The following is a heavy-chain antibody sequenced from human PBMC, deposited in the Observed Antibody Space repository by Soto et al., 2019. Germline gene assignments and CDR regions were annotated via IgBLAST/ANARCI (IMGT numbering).Heavy chain of an antibody. D-gene: IGHD2-2*01. CDR3: ARACSSTSCYDVFDS. V-gene: IGHV4-4*07. CDR1: RGYVNTFH. CDR2: IFPNGNT. J-gene: IGHJ4*02. Sequence: PSETLSLTCTVSRGYVNTFHWSWVRQPAGKGLEWIGRIFPNGNTDYSPSLKSRVTLSVDTSKNQISLNLTSVTAADTAVYYCARACSSTSCYDVFDSWGQGTLVTVSS.